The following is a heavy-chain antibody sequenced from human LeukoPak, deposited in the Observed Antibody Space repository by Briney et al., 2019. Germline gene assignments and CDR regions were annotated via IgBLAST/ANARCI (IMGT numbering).Heavy chain of an antibody. V-gene: IGHV3-33*08. J-gene: IGHJ6*02. CDR2: IWYDGSNK. D-gene: IGHD3-3*01. Sequence: GGSLRLSCAASGFTFSSYAMHWVRQAPGKGLEWVAVIWYDGSNKYYADSVKGRFTISRDNSKNTLYLQMNSLRAEDTAVYYCARDTNHYGMDVWGQGTTVTVSS. CDR1: GFTFSSYA. CDR3: ARDTNHYGMDV.